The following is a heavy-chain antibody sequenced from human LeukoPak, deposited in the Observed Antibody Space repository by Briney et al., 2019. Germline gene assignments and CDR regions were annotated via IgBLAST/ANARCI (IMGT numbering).Heavy chain of an antibody. Sequence: GRSLRLSCAASGFTFSSYAMHWVRQAPGKGLEWVAVISYDGSNKYYADSVKGRFTISRDNSKNTLYLQMNSLRAVDTAVYYCAKYRYSSSAIDYWGQGTLVTVSS. CDR1: GFTFSSYA. V-gene: IGHV3-30*01. J-gene: IGHJ4*02. CDR3: AKYRYSSSAIDY. CDR2: ISYDGSNK. D-gene: IGHD6-6*01.